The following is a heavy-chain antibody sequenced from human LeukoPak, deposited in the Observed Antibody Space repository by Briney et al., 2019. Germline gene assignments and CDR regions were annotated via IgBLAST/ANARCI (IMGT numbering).Heavy chain of an antibody. CDR2: IIPILGIA. Sequence: ASVKVSCKASGGTFSSYAISWVRQAPGQGLEWMGRIIPILGIANYAQKFQGRVTITADKSTSTAYMELSSLRSEDTAVYYCARVPPGPGYSSGWARDWFDPWGQGTLVTVSS. D-gene: IGHD6-19*01. CDR3: ARVPPGPGYSSGWARDWFDP. V-gene: IGHV1-69*04. CDR1: GGTFSSYA. J-gene: IGHJ5*02.